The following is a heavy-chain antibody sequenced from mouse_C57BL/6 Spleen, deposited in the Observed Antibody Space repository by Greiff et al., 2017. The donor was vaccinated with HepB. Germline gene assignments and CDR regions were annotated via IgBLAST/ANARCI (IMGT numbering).Heavy chain of an antibody. Sequence: VQLQESGPGLVQPSQSLSITCTVSGFSLTSYGVHWVRQSPGKGLEWLGVIWRGGSTDYNAAFMSRLSITKDNSKSQVFFKMNSLQADDTAIYYGAKNHYYGSSYAMDYWGQGTSVTVSS. V-gene: IGHV2-5*01. CDR2: IWRGGST. CDR3: AKNHYYGSSYAMDY. J-gene: IGHJ4*01. CDR1: GFSLTSYG. D-gene: IGHD1-1*01.